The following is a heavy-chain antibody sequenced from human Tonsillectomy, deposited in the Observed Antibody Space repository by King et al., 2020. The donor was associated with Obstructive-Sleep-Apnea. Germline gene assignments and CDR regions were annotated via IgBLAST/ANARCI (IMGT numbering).Heavy chain of an antibody. J-gene: IGHJ6*02. V-gene: IGHV4-4*07. Sequence: MQLQESGPGLVKSSETLSLTCTVSGGSISSYYWSWIRQPAGKGLEWIGRIYTSGSTNYNPSLKIRVTLSVDTSKNQFSLKLSSVTAADTAVYYCARVGETTYYYYGMDVWGQGTTVTVSS. CDR1: GGSISSYY. CDR2: IYTSGST. D-gene: IGHD1-26*01. CDR3: ARVGETTYYYYGMDV.